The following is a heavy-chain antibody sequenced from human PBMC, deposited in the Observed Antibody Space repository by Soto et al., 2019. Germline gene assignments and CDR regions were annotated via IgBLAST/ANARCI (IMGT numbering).Heavy chain of an antibody. Sequence: AGGSLRLSCAASGFTFSNAWINWVRQAPGKGLEWVGRIKSKTDGGTADYAEPVKGRFAISRDDSNNMVYLQMNSLKIEDTAVYYCTTDSYSTIIIVRFDYWGHGTLVTVSS. CDR2: IKSKTDGGTA. CDR1: GFTFSNAW. J-gene: IGHJ4*01. D-gene: IGHD3-22*01. CDR3: TTDSYSTIIIVRFDY. V-gene: IGHV3-15*07.